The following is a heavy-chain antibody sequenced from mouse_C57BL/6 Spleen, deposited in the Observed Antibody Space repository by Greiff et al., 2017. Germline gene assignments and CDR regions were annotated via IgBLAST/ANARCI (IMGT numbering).Heavy chain of an antibody. D-gene: IGHD2-1*01. J-gene: IGHJ4*01. CDR1: GYSITSGYY. V-gene: IGHV3-6*01. CDR3: ANYYGNGMDY. CDR2: ISYDGSN. Sequence: DVKLQESGPGLVKPSQSLSLTCSVTGYSITSGYYWNWLRQFPGNKLEWMGYISYDGSNNYKPSLKNRISITRYTSTNQFFLKLNSVTTEDTATYYCANYYGNGMDYWWQGTSVTVSS.